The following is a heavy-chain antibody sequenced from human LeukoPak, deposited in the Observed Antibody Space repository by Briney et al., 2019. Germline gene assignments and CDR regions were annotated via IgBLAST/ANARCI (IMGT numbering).Heavy chain of an antibody. CDR2: IIPIFGTA. V-gene: IGHV1-69*05. Sequence: APVKVSCKASGGTFSSYAISWVRQAPGQGLEWMGRIIPIFGTANYAQKFQGRVTITTDESTSTAYMELSSLRSEDTAVYYCAREDYDFWSGYHLPTAGLDYWGQGTLVTVSS. CDR1: GGTFSSYA. J-gene: IGHJ4*02. D-gene: IGHD3-3*01. CDR3: AREDYDFWSGYHLPTAGLDY.